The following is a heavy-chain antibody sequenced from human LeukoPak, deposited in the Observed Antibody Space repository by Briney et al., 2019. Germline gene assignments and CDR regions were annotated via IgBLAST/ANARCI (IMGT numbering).Heavy chain of an antibody. CDR2: ISAYNGNT. D-gene: IGHD4-23*01. J-gene: IGHJ4*02. V-gene: IGHV1-18*01. CDR1: GYTFTSYG. CDR3: ARGLYSHDYGGKEADY. Sequence: ASVKVSCKASGYTFTSYGISWVRQAPGQGLEWMGWISAYNGNTNYAQKLQGRVTMTTDTSTGTAYMELRSLRSDDTAVYYCARGLYSHDYGGKEADYWGQGTLVTVSS.